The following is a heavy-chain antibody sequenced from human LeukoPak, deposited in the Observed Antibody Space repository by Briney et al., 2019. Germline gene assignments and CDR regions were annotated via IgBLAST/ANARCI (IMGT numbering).Heavy chain of an antibody. CDR2: ISSRSSYI. CDR3: ARQGDYGGNSDAFDI. J-gene: IGHJ3*02. CDR1: GFTFSDYS. V-gene: IGHV3-21*01. Sequence: PGGSLRLSCAASGFTFSDYSMNWVRQAPGKGLEWVSSISSRSSYIYYGDSVKGRFTVSRDNAKNSLSLQVNSLGAEDTAVYYCARQGDYGGNSDAFDIWGQGTMVTVSS. D-gene: IGHD4-23*01.